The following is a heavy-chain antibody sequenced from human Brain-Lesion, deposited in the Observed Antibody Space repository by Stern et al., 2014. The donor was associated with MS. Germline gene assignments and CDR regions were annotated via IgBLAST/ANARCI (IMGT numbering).Heavy chain of an antibody. D-gene: IGHD3-10*01. V-gene: IGHV1-2*02. J-gene: IGHJ6*02. CDR1: GYTFTGYY. CDR2: INPNSGGT. Sequence: VQLGESGAEVKKPGASVKVSCKASGYTFTGYYMYWVRQAPGQGLEWMGWINPNSGGTHYAQKFQGRVTMTRDASITTAYMELSRLRSDDAAVYYCARGYYGSGRPQKGMDVWGQGTTVTVSS. CDR3: ARGYYGSGRPQKGMDV.